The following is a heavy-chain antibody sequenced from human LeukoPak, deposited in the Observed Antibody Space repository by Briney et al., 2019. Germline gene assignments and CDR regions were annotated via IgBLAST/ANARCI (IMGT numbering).Heavy chain of an antibody. CDR2: IWTDGNNK. D-gene: IGHD4-17*01. J-gene: IGHJ4*02. CDR3: ASIDGYGDYDPYYFDY. Sequence: GRSLRLSCAASGFTSSTYGMYWVRQDPGKGLEWVAVIWTDGNNKYYAESVEGRFTISRDNSKNTLSLQMDSLRAEDTAVYHCASIDGYGDYDPYYFDYWGQGTLVTVSS. V-gene: IGHV3-33*01. CDR1: GFTSSTYG.